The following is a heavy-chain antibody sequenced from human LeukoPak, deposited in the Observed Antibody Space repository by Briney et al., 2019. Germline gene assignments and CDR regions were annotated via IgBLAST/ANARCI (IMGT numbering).Heavy chain of an antibody. CDR1: GYTFTSYP. D-gene: IGHD4-23*01. V-gene: IGHV1-3*01. Sequence: ASVKVSCKASGYTFTSYPMHWVRQAPGQRLEWMGWINAGNANTKYSQKFQGRVTITRDTSASTAYMELSSLRSEDTAVYYCARDRGNSDDYWGQGTLVTVSS. CDR3: ARDRGNSDDY. CDR2: INAGNANT. J-gene: IGHJ4*02.